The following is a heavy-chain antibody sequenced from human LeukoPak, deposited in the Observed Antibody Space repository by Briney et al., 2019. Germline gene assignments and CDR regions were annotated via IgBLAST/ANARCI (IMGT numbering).Heavy chain of an antibody. V-gene: IGHV3-21*01. J-gene: IGHJ6*03. CDR2: ISSSSSYI. CDR1: GFTFSSYS. Sequence: PGGSLRLSCAASGFTFSSYSMNWVRQAPGKGLEWVSSISSSSSYIYYADSVKGRFTISRDNAKNSLYLQMNSLRAEDTAVYYCARGPGGPRRAFYMDVWGKGTTVTVSS. CDR3: ARGPGGPRRAFYMDV. D-gene: IGHD3-16*01.